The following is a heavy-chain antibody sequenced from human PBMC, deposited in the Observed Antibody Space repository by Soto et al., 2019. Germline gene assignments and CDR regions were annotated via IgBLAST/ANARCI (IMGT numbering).Heavy chain of an antibody. CDR2: ISGSGGST. J-gene: IGHJ4*02. CDR1: GFTFSSYA. Sequence: AGGSLRLSCAASGFTFSSYAMSWVRQAPGKGLEWVSAISGSGGSTYYADSVKGRFTISRDNSKNTLYLQMNSLRAEDTAVYYCAKDRARGYCSGGSCYSFDYWGQGTLVTVSS. V-gene: IGHV3-23*01. D-gene: IGHD2-15*01. CDR3: AKDRARGYCSGGSCYSFDY.